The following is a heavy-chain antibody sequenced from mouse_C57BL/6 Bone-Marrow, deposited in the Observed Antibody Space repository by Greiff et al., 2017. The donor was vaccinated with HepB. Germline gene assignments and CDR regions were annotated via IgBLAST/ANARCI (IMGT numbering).Heavy chain of an antibody. CDR2: INPSNGGT. D-gene: IGHD4-1*01. J-gene: IGHJ1*03. CDR1: GYTFTSYW. V-gene: IGHV1-53*01. Sequence: QVQLQQPGPELVKPGASVKLSCKASGYTFTSYWMHWVKQRPGQGLEWIGNINPSNGGTNYNEKFKSKATLTVDKSSSTAYMQLSSLTSEDSAVYYCARGGTGTWYFDVWGTGTTVTVSS. CDR3: ARGGTGTWYFDV.